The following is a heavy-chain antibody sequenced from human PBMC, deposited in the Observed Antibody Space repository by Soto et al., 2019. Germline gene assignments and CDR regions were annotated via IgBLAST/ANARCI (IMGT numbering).Heavy chain of an antibody. J-gene: IGHJ6*02. CDR1: GGSISSYY. D-gene: IGHD6-13*01. V-gene: IGHV4-59*08. Sequence: SETLSLTCTVSGGSISSYYWSWIRQPTGKGLEWIGYIYYSGSTNYNPSLKSRVTISVDTSKNQFSLKLSSVTAADTAVYYCASQQLVHYYYGMDVWGQGTTVTVSS. CDR3: ASQQLVHYYYGMDV. CDR2: IYYSGST.